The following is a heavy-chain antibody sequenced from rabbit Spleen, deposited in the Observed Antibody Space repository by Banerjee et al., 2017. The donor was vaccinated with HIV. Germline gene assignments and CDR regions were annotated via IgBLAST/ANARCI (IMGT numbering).Heavy chain of an antibody. CDR2: IYAGSSGFT. J-gene: IGHJ4*01. Sequence: QSLEESGGDLVKPGASLTLTCTASGFSLTSSDYMCWVRQAPGKGLEWIACIYAGSSGFTYHASWAKGRFTISKTSSTTVTLQMTSLTAADTAIYFCARDAGTGDYIDVYFSLWGPGTLVTVS. D-gene: IGHD8-1*01. V-gene: IGHV1S40*01. CDR1: GFSLTSSDY. CDR3: ARDAGTGDYIDVYFSL.